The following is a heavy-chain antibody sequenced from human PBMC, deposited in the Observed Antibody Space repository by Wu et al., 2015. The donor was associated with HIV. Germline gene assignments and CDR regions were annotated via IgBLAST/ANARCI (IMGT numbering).Heavy chain of an antibody. CDR2: IIPIFGTA. J-gene: IGHJ5*02. V-gene: IGHV1-69*13. D-gene: IGHD6-13*01. CDR3: ARDLNIAAAAPNWFDP. CDR1: GGTFSSYA. Sequence: QVQLVQSGAEVKKPGSSVKVSCKASGGTFSSYAISWVRQAPGQGLEWMGRIIPIFGTANYAQKFQGRVTITADESTSTAYMELSSLRSEDTAVYYCARDLNIAAAAPNWFDPWGQGTLVTVSS.